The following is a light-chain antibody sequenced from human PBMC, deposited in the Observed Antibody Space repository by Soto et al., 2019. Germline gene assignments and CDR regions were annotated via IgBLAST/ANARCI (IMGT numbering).Light chain of an antibody. CDR1: SGYSNYK. Sequence: QLVLTQPPSASASLGASVTLTCTLSSGYSNYKVDWYQQRPGMGPRFVMRVGTGGIVGSKGDGIPDRFSVLGSGLNRYLTIKNIQEEDESDYHCGADHGSGSNFVYVFGTGTKLTVL. V-gene: IGLV9-49*01. J-gene: IGLJ1*01. CDR3: GADHGSGSNFVYV. CDR2: VGTGGIVG.